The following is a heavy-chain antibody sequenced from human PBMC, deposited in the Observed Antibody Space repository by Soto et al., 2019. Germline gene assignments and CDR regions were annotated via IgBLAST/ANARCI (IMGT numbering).Heavy chain of an antibody. CDR1: GGSVSSGSYY. J-gene: IGHJ6*02. Sequence: SETLSLTCTVSGGSVSSGSYYWSWIRQPPGKGLEWIGYIYYSGSTNYNPSLKSRVTISVDTSKNQFSLKLSSVTAADTAVYYCARGHYAFWSGTRGYYYYGLDVWGQGTTVTVSS. D-gene: IGHD3-3*01. CDR2: IYYSGST. V-gene: IGHV4-61*01. CDR3: ARGHYAFWSGTRGYYYYGLDV.